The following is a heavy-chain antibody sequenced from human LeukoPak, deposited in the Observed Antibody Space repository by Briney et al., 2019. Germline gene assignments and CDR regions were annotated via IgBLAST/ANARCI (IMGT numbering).Heavy chain of an antibody. CDR1: GFTFSSYL. CDR2: IKNDGSEE. D-gene: IGHD3-10*01. CDR3: ARAIRGSAVDTGDR. Sequence: GGSLRLSCAASGFTFSSYLMRWVRQAPGKGLEGVANIKNDGSEEYYVDSVKGRFTIPRDNAKNSLFLQMNSLTVEDTAVYYCARAIRGSAVDTGDRWGQGTLVTVSS. J-gene: IGHJ4*02. V-gene: IGHV3-7*01.